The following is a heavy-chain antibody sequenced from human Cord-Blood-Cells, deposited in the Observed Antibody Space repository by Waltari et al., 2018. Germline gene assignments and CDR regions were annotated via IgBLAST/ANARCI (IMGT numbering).Heavy chain of an antibody. D-gene: IGHD1-26*01. CDR3: ARNSGSYELYY. Sequence: QVQLQESGPGLVKPSETLSITCTVSGYSLSSGYYWGWIRQPPGKGLEWIGSIYHSGSTYYNPSLKSRVTISVDTSKNQFSLKLSSVTAADTAVYYCARNSGSYELYYWGQGTLVTVSS. CDR1: GYSLSSGYY. CDR2: IYHSGST. V-gene: IGHV4-38-2*02. J-gene: IGHJ4*02.